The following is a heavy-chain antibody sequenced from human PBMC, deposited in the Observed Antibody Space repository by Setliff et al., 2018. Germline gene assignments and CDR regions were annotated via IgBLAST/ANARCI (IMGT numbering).Heavy chain of an antibody. J-gene: IGHJ4*02. CDR3: VRDLGQWALDF. Sequence: ASVKVSCKTSGYTFTNYGINWVRQAPGQGLEWMGWTSTYAQKFQGRVTMTKDTSTSTAYMELRSLRPDDTAVYYCVRDLGQWALDFWGQGTLVTVSS. V-gene: IGHV1-18*01. CDR2: TST. CDR1: GYTFTNYG. D-gene: IGHD1-26*01.